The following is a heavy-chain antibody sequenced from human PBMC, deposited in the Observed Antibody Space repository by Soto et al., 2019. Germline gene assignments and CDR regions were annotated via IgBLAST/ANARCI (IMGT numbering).Heavy chain of an antibody. J-gene: IGHJ4*02. CDR1: GGSISTVNYW. Sequence: QVQLQESGPGLVKPSQTLSLTCTVSGGSISTVNYWWSWIRQSPDMGLEWIGHIYNGGSTYNNPFFDGRATISVETAKNLRPLTLSSVSAADTGVYYCARGPAGDKVDSWGQGTVVTVSS. D-gene: IGHD7-27*01. CDR3: ARGPAGDKVDS. CDR2: IYNGGST. V-gene: IGHV4-30-4*01.